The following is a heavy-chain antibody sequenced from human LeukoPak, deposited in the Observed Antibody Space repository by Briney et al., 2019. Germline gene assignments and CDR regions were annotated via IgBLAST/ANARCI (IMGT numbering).Heavy chain of an antibody. CDR3: ARSRATSWSNFDY. D-gene: IGHD2-2*01. J-gene: IGHJ4*02. V-gene: IGHV4-34*01. CDR2: INHSGST. Sequence: TSETLSLTCAVYGGSFSGYYWSWIRQPPGKGLEWIGEINHSGSTNYNPSLKSRVTISVDTSKNQFSLKPSSVTAADTAVYYCARSRATSWSNFDYWGQGTLVTVSS. CDR1: GGSFSGYY.